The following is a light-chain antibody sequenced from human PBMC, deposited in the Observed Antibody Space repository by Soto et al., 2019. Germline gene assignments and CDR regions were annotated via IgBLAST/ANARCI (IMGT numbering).Light chain of an antibody. Sequence: EIVMTQSPATLSVSPGERATLSCRASQSIRSDLAWYQQRPGQAPRLLIYDASTRAAGIPARFIGSGSGTEFTLTISSLQSEDFAVYHCQQYNNWPPFTFXPGTKVDIK. V-gene: IGKV3-15*01. CDR2: DAS. J-gene: IGKJ3*01. CDR1: QSIRSD. CDR3: QQYNNWPPFT.